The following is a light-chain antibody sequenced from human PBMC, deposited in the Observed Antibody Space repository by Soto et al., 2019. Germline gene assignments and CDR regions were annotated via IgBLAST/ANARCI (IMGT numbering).Light chain of an antibody. Sequence: QSVLTQPPSASGTPRQRVTISCSGSSSDFGTNTVIWYQQLPGAAPRLLIYSDNQRPSGVPDRFSGSKSGTSASLAISGLHSADEADYYCAAWDVSLVVFGGGTKLTVL. CDR1: SSDFGTNT. V-gene: IGLV1-44*01. CDR2: SDN. CDR3: AAWDVSLVV. J-gene: IGLJ2*01.